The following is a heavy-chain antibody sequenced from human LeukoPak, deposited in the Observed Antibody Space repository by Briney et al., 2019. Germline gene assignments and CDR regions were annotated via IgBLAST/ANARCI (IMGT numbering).Heavy chain of an antibody. CDR1: GFTLSSYA. CDR2: IYYSGST. J-gene: IGHJ4*02. Sequence: GSLRLSCAASGFTLSSYAMSWVRQPPGKGLEWIGSIYYSGSTYYNPSLKSRVTISVDTSKNQFSLKLSSVTAADTAVYYCARRGSYFPIDYWGQGTLVTVSS. CDR3: ARRGSYFPIDY. V-gene: IGHV4-39*01. D-gene: IGHD1-26*01.